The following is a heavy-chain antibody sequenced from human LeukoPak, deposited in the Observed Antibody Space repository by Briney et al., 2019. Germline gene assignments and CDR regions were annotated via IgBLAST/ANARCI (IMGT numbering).Heavy chain of an antibody. CDR1: GYTFTDYY. CDR3: ATPMVRGVITPS. V-gene: IGHV1-69-2*01. D-gene: IGHD3-10*01. CDR2: VDPEDGET. Sequence: GASVKVSCKASGYTFTDYYMHWVQQGPGKGLEWMGRVDPEDGETIYAEKFQGRVTITADTSTDTAYMELSSLRSGDTAVYYCATPMVRGVITPSWGQGTLVTVSS. J-gene: IGHJ4*02.